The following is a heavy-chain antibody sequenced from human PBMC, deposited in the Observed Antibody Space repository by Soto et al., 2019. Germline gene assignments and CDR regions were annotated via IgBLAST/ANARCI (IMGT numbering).Heavy chain of an antibody. Sequence: VPVVQSGAEVKKPGSSVKVSCKASGGTFSSFAFTWVRQAPGQGLEWMGGVIPLFGPPTYSQNFQGRVTITAVASTGTVYMELSSLTSDDTALYFCATDLVESAGPYYFAWWGQGTLVTVSS. CDR3: ATDLVESAGPYYFAW. D-gene: IGHD3-10*01. CDR2: VIPLFGPP. CDR1: GGTFSSFA. V-gene: IGHV1-69*12. J-gene: IGHJ4*02.